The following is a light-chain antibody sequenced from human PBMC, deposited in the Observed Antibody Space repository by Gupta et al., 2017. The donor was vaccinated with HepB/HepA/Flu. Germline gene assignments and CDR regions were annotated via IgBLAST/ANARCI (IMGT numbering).Light chain of an antibody. J-gene: IGLJ1*01. V-gene: IGLV3-21*03. CDR3: QVWDAYSDHLV. CDR2: NDS. CDR1: HIGNQN. Sequence: YVLTQPPSVSVAPGKTATGTLGGSHIGNQNVHWYQQKAGQTPVLVIFNDSDRLSEIPERLSGSNTGNTATVTIIRVDAGDEADYYCQVWDAYSDHLVFGTGTKVTVL.